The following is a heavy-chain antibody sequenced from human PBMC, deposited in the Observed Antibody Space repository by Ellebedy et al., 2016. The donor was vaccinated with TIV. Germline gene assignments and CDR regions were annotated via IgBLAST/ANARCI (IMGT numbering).Heavy chain of an antibody. J-gene: IGHJ6*02. CDR2: IATRSGYT. V-gene: IGHV3-21*06. CDR1: GFIFTTYN. Sequence: GESLKISCAASGFIFTTYNLNWVRQAPGKGLEWISSIATRSGYTFYADSVKGRFTISIDKDKNSLYLQMNSLSGDDTAFYYCARGENRDGMDVWGQGTSVTVSS. CDR3: ARGENRDGMDV.